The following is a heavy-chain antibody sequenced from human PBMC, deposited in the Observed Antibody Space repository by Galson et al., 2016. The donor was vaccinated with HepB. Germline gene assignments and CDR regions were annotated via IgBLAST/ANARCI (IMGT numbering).Heavy chain of an antibody. CDR2: ISSTSSPTI. CDR1: GXSFSSYS. Sequence: LRLSCAASGXSFSSYSMNWVRQAPGKGLEWVSYISSTSSPTIYYADSVKGRFTISRDNAKNSLYLQMNSLRDEETAVYYCARGVGPAYMDVWGKGTTVTVSS. D-gene: IGHD5/OR15-5a*01. CDR3: ARGVGPAYMDV. V-gene: IGHV3-48*02. J-gene: IGHJ6*03.